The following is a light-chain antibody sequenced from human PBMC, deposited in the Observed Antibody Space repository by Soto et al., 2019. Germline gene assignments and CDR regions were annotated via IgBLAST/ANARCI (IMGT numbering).Light chain of an antibody. CDR3: QQYGSSPPWT. V-gene: IGKV3-20*01. J-gene: IGKJ1*01. Sequence: EIVFTQAPATLSLSPGERATLSCRASQSVSSSYLARYQQKPGQAPRLLIYLASSRATGIPDRFSGSGPGTDFTLTISRLETEDFAVYDGQQYGSSPPWTFGQGTKVDIK. CDR1: QSVSSSY. CDR2: LAS.